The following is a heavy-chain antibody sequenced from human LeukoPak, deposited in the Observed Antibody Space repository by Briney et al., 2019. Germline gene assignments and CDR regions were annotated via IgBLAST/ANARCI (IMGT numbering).Heavy chain of an antibody. CDR3: AKKFVSGYYLEDYFDY. Sequence: GGSLRLSCEASGFTFNGHWMHWVRQAPGKGLVWVSLINGDGSTISYADSVKGRFTISRDNSKNTLYLQMNSLRAEDTAVYYCAKKFVSGYYLEDYFDYWGQGTLVTVSS. CDR2: INGDGSTI. J-gene: IGHJ4*02. V-gene: IGHV3-74*01. CDR1: GFTFNGHW. D-gene: IGHD3-22*01.